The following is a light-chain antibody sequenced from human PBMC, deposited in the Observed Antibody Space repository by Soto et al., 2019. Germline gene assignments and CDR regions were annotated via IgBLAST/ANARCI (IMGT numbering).Light chain of an antibody. CDR3: SSYSGTNYHYV. Sequence: QSVLTQPPSASGSFGQSVTISCTGTSSDVGGYNYVFWYQQHPGKAPKLMIYEVSERPSGVPDRFSGSKSGNTASLTVSGLQADDEADYYCSSYSGTNYHYVFGTGTKLTVL. J-gene: IGLJ1*01. CDR2: EVS. CDR1: SSDVGGYNY. V-gene: IGLV2-8*01.